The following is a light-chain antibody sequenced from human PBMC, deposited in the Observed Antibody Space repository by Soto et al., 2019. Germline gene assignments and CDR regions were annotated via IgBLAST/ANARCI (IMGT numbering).Light chain of an antibody. V-gene: IGKV1-5*03. CDR3: QQYNGLIT. Sequence: IQMTQSPSTVSASVVDRLRLICLARKSISKWLAWYRQKSGKAPKLLIYKASNLKSEVPSRFSGSGSGTEFTLTISSLQPDDFATYFCQQYNGLITFDQVTRLEI. J-gene: IGKJ5*01. CDR2: KAS. CDR1: KSISKW.